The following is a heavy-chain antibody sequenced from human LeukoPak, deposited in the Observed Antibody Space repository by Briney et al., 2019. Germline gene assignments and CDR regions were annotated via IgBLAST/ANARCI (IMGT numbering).Heavy chain of an antibody. CDR2: VYYRGNT. J-gene: IGHJ4*02. V-gene: IGHV4-59*08. CDR3: ARGVEPLAANTLAY. CDR1: GGSMNSYY. Sequence: SETLSLTCTVSGGSMNSYYWTWIRQPPGKGLEWIGNVYYRGNTYYNPSLKSPITISVDTSNNLFSLKLRSVTAADTAVYYCARGVEPLAANTLAYWGQGTLVTVSS. D-gene: IGHD1-14*01.